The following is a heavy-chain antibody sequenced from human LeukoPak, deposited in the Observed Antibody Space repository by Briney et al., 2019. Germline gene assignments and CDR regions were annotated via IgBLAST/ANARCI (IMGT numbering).Heavy chain of an antibody. V-gene: IGHV1-46*01. Sequence: ASVNVSCKASGYTFTNNYLHWVRQAPGQGLEWMGTIYPRDVSTSYAQNFQGRVAVTRDTSTTTVHMELRGLRSEDTAVYYCARDQEGFDYWGQGTVVTVSS. CDR2: IYPRDVST. CDR3: ARDQEGFDY. J-gene: IGHJ4*02. CDR1: GYTFTNNY.